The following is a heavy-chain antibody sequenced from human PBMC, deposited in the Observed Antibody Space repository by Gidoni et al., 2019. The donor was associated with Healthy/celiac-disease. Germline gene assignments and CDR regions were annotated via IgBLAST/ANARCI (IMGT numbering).Heavy chain of an antibody. Sequence: EVQLVESGGGLVQPGGSLRLSCAASGFTFSDHYMDWVRQAPGKGLEWVGRTRNKANSYTTEYAASVKGRFTISRDDSKNSLYLQMNSLKTEDTAVYYCARVSGGIFDYWGQGTLVTVSS. J-gene: IGHJ4*02. V-gene: IGHV3-72*01. CDR3: ARVSGGIFDY. CDR2: TRNKANSYTT. D-gene: IGHD2-15*01. CDR1: GFTFSDHY.